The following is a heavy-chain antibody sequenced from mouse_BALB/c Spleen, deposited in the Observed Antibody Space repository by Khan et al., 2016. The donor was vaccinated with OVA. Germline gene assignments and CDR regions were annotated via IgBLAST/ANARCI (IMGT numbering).Heavy chain of an antibody. CDR3: ARTARIKY. V-gene: IGHV3-2*02. Sequence: DVKLQESGPGLVKPSQSLSLTCTVTGYSITSGYGWNWIRQFPGNKMEWMGYISNSGNTNYNPSLKSRISITRDTSKNQFFLQLNSATTEDTATYYCARTARIKYWGQGTTLTVSS. J-gene: IGHJ2*01. CDR2: ISNSGNT. D-gene: IGHD3-3*01. CDR1: GYSITSGYG.